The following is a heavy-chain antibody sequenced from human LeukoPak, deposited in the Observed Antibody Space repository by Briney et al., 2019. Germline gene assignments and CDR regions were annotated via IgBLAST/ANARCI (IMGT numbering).Heavy chain of an antibody. CDR2: IYWDDDK. CDR1: EFSLSTRGVG. J-gene: IGHJ5*02. V-gene: IGHV2-5*02. D-gene: IGHD1-7*01. Sequence: KESGPTLVKPTQTLTLTCTLSEFSLSTRGVGVGWIRQPPGKALEWLALIYWDDDKRYNPSLKSRLTITKDTSKNQVVLTMTNMDPVDTATYYCAHRCTWNSGWDRGWFDPWGQGTLVTVSS. CDR3: AHRCTWNSGWDRGWFDP.